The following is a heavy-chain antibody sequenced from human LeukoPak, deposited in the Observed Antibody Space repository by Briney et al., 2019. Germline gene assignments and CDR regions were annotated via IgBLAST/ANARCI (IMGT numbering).Heavy chain of an antibody. CDR2: MNPNSGNT. D-gene: IGHD3-22*01. V-gene: IGHV1-8*01. Sequence: ASVKVSCKASGYTFTSYDINWVRQATGQGLEWMGWMNPNSGNTGYAQKLQGRVTMTTDTSTSTAYMELRSLRSDDTAVYYCARDYDSSGRRFDYWGQGTLVTVSS. CDR3: ARDYDSSGRRFDY. CDR1: GYTFTSYD. J-gene: IGHJ4*02.